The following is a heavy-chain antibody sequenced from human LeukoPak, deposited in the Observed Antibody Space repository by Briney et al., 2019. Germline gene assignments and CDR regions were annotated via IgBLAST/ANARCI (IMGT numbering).Heavy chain of an antibody. D-gene: IGHD5-24*01. Sequence: GRSLRLSCAASGFTFSSYGMHWVRQAPGKGLEWVAVISYDGSNKYYADSVKGRFSISRDNSKNTLYLQMNSLRAEDTAVYYCAKDRRDGYMGSYFDYWGQGTLVTVSS. CDR2: ISYDGSNK. CDR1: GFTFSSYG. CDR3: AKDRRDGYMGSYFDY. J-gene: IGHJ4*02. V-gene: IGHV3-30*18.